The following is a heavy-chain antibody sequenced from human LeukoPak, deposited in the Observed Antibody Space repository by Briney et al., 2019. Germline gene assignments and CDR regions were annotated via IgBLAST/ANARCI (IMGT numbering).Heavy chain of an antibody. J-gene: IGHJ4*02. CDR1: GYTFSDFE. CDR2: ISGRGSSI. D-gene: IGHD2-8*01. V-gene: IGHV3-48*03. Sequence: GGSLRLSCVGSGYTFSDFEMNWVRQAPGKGLEWVAYISGRGSSIYYLDSVKGRFTISRDNSKNSLYLQMHSLRAEDTAVYYCARALIGYYFDYGGQGTLVTVAS. CDR3: ARALIGYYFDY.